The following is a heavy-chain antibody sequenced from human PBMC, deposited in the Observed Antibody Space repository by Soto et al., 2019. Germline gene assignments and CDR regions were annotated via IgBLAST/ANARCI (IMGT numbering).Heavy chain of an antibody. CDR3: ARSRDYYWYVDL. D-gene: IGHD4-17*01. Sequence: EVQLVESGGGLVQPGGSLRLSCAASGFTFSSYSMNWVRQAPGKGLEWVSYISSSSSTIYYADSVKGRFTISRDNAKNSLELQMNSLRAEDTAVYYCARSRDYYWYVDLWGRGTLVTVSS. V-gene: IGHV3-48*01. CDR1: GFTFSSYS. CDR2: ISSSSSTI. J-gene: IGHJ2*01.